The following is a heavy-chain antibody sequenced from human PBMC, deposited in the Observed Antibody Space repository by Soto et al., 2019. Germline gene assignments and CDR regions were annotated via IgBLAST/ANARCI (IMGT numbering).Heavy chain of an antibody. CDR2: INPNSGGT. Sequence: ASVKVSCKASGYTFTGYYMHWVRQAPGQGLEWMGWINPNSGGTNYAQKFQGWVTMTRDTSISTAYMELSRLRSDDTAVYYCARGPPPGDPHYFDYWGQGTLVTVSS. D-gene: IGHD3-10*01. J-gene: IGHJ4*02. V-gene: IGHV1-2*04. CDR3: ARGPPPGDPHYFDY. CDR1: GYTFTGYY.